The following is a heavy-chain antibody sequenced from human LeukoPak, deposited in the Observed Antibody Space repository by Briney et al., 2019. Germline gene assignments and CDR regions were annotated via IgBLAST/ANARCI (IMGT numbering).Heavy chain of an antibody. Sequence: GGSLTLSCAASGFTFSSYSMNWVRQAPGKGLEWVSSISSSSSYIYYADSVKGRFTISRDNAKSSLYLQMNSLRAEDTAVYYCARGRYNWNYAVDYWGQGTLVTVSS. CDR1: GFTFSSYS. CDR2: ISSSSSYI. D-gene: IGHD1-7*01. J-gene: IGHJ4*02. V-gene: IGHV3-21*01. CDR3: ARGRYNWNYAVDY.